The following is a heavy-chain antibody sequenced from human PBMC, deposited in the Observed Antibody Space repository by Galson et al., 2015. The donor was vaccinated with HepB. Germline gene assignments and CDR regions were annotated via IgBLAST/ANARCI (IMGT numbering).Heavy chain of an antibody. CDR3: ARDFAWNYDY. CDR2: ISDTGNFK. V-gene: IGHV3-30-3*01. D-gene: IGHD1-7*01. Sequence: SLRLSCAASGFTFSTYSTHWVRQAPGKGLEWVAAISDTGNFKVYADSVKGRFTLSRDNSQNTLYVQMDNLRVEDTAMYFCARDFAWNYDYWGQGTLVAVSS. CDR1: GFTFSTYS. J-gene: IGHJ4*02.